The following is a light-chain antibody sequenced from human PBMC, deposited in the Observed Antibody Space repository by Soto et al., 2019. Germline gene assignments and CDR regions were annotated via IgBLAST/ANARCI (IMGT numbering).Light chain of an antibody. CDR2: DVS. CDR3: HQGYSIRPLT. CDR1: QTISTY. J-gene: IGKJ4*02. Sequence: DIQMTQSPSSVSASVGDTVTISCRASQTISTYLHWYQHKPGKVPRLLISDVSTLQSGVPGTCRGSRSETSVTGTITYRQPDDSATHSCHQGYSIRPLTFGGGNKVE. V-gene: IGKV1-39*01.